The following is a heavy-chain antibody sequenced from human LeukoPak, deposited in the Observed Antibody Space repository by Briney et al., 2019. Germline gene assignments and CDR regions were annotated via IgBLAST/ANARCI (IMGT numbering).Heavy chain of an antibody. CDR1: GGSISSSSYY. Sequence: SETLSLTCTVSGGSISSSSYYWGWIRQPPGKGLEWIGEINHSGSTNYNPSLKSRVTISVDTSKNQFSLKLSSVTAADTAVYYCARGPDWVFDYWGQGTLVTVSS. D-gene: IGHD2-21*01. CDR3: ARGPDWVFDY. J-gene: IGHJ4*02. CDR2: INHSGST. V-gene: IGHV4-39*07.